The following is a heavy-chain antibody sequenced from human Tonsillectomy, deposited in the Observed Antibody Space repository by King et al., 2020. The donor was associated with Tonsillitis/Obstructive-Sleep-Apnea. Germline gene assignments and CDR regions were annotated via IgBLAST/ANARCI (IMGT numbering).Heavy chain of an antibody. Sequence: QLQESGPGLVKPSQTLSLTCTVSGGSISSGSYYWNWIRQHPGKGLECIVYIHYTGSTYFTPSLKSRVTISIDTSKNQVSLTLSSVTAADTAVYYCARCYDLNPAFGEFDCWGRGTLVTVSS. J-gene: IGHJ4*02. CDR1: GGSISSGSYY. CDR3: ARCYDLNPAFGEFDC. D-gene: IGHD3-10*01. V-gene: IGHV4-31*03. CDR2: IHYTGST.